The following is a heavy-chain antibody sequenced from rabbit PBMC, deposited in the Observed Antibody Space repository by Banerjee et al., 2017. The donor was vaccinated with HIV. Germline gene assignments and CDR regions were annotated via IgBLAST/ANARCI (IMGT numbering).Heavy chain of an antibody. CDR2: VYTGSGVT. J-gene: IGHJ3*01. Sequence: QEQLEESGGDLVKPEGSLTLTCTASGFDFSSYGVSWVRQAPGKGLEWIGYVYTGSGVTWYADWVNGRFTISKASSTTVTLKLNSLTAADTATYFCARGHAGSSWGLDLWGPGTLVTVS. CDR3: ARGHAGSSWGLDL. CDR1: GFDFSSYG. D-gene: IGHD4-2*01. V-gene: IGHV1S45*01.